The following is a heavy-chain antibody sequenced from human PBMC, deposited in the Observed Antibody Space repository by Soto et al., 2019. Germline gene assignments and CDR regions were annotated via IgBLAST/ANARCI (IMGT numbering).Heavy chain of an antibody. Sequence: GGSLRLSCSASGFTFSSYAMHWVRQAPGKGLEYVSAISSNGGSTYYADSVKGRFTISRDNSKNTLYLQMSSLRAEDTAVYYCVKGKIVLRGAFDYWGQGTLVTVSS. J-gene: IGHJ4*02. CDR1: GFTFSSYA. V-gene: IGHV3-64D*08. CDR2: ISSNGGST. CDR3: VKGKIVLRGAFDY. D-gene: IGHD3-10*01.